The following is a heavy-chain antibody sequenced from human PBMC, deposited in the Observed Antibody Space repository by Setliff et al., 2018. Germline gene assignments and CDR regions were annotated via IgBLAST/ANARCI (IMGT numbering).Heavy chain of an antibody. CDR2: IKQDGSEK. V-gene: IGHV3-7*03. CDR1: GFTFSRYW. CDR3: AKDYRGAHSTNWYAPYY. D-gene: IGHD6-13*01. Sequence: GGSLRLSCAASGFTFSRYWMSWVRQAPGKGLEWVANIKQDGSEKYYVDSVKGRFTISRDNAKNSLYLQMNSLRAEDTAVYYCAKDYRGAHSTNWYAPYYWGQGTLVTVSS. J-gene: IGHJ4*02.